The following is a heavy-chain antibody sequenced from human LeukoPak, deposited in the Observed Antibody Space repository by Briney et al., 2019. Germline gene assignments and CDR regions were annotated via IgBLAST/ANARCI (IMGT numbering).Heavy chain of an antibody. D-gene: IGHD6-19*01. CDR2: MNPNSGNT. Sequence: GASVKVSCKASGYTFTSYDINWVRQATGQGLEWMGRMNPNSGNTGYAQKFQGRVTMTRNTSISTAYMELSSLRSEDTAVYYCARGRFGDSSGWYVRNYFDYWGQGTLVTVSS. J-gene: IGHJ4*02. CDR1: GYTFTSYD. CDR3: ARGRFGDSSGWYVRNYFDY. V-gene: IGHV1-8*01.